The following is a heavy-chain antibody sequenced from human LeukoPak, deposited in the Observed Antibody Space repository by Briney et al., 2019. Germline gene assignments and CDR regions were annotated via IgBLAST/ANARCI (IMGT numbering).Heavy chain of an antibody. J-gene: IGHJ4*02. CDR2: INHSGST. CDR3: ARLPFRRQRYFDWQHYYFDY. D-gene: IGHD3-9*01. V-gene: IGHV4-34*01. Sequence: SETLSLTCAGYGGSFSGYYWSWIRQPPAKGLEWIGEINHSGSTNYNPSLKSRVTISVDTSENQFSLKLSSVTAADTAVYYCARLPFRRQRYFDWQHYYFDYWGQGTLVTVSS. CDR1: GGSFSGYY.